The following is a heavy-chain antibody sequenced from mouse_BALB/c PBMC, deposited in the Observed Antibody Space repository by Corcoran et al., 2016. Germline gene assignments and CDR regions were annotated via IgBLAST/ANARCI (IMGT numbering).Heavy chain of an antibody. J-gene: IGHJ2*01. CDR2: IYPGSGST. CDR3: AIPYYFDY. CDR1: GYTFTDYV. V-gene: IGHV1-77*01. Sequence: QVQLQQSGPELVKPGASVKMSCKASGYTFTDYVISWVKQRPGQGLEWIGEIYPGSGSTYYTEKFKDKATLTADKSSNTAYMQLSSLTSEDSAVYFCAIPYYFDYWGQGTTLTVSS.